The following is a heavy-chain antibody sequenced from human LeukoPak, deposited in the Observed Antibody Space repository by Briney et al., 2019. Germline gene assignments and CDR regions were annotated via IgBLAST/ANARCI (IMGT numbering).Heavy chain of an antibody. Sequence: PGGSLRLSCAASGFTFSSYAMSWVRQAPGKGLEWVSAISGSGGSTYYADSVKGRFTISRDNSKNTLYLQMNSLRAEDTAVYYCAKELASTFVTRYYDSSGYDPWGQGTLVTVSS. J-gene: IGHJ5*02. V-gene: IGHV3-23*01. CDR2: ISGSGGST. CDR3: AKELASTFVTRYYDSSGYDP. CDR1: GFTFSSYA. D-gene: IGHD3-22*01.